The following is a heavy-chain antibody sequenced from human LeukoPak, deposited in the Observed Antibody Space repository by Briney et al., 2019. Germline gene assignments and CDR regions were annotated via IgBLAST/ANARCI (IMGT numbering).Heavy chain of an antibody. D-gene: IGHD3-3*01. CDR1: GFTFSNYW. J-gene: IGHJ4*02. CDR2: IKQDGSEK. Sequence: GGSLRLSCEASGFTFSNYWMSWVRQAPGKGLEWVANIKQDGSEKYYVDSVKGRFTISRDNAKNSLYLQMNSLRAEDTAVYYCARDSIFGRGEGFNWGQGTLVTVSS. V-gene: IGHV3-7*03. CDR3: ARDSIFGRGEGFN.